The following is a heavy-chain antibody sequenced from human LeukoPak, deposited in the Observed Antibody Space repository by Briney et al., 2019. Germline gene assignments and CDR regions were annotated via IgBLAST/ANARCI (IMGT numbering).Heavy chain of an antibody. J-gene: IGHJ4*02. Sequence: ASVKVSCKASGYIFTNYGITWVRQAPGQGLEWMGWINSNNGNTNYAQKFQGRVTMTTDTSTTTVYMELRSLRSDDTAVYYCARGPIAAAGDYWGQGALVTVSS. V-gene: IGHV1-18*01. CDR3: ARGPIAAAGDY. CDR2: INSNNGNT. CDR1: GYIFTNYG. D-gene: IGHD6-13*01.